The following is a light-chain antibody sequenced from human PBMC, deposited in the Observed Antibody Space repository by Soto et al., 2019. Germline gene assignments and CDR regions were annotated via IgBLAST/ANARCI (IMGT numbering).Light chain of an antibody. Sequence: EIVLTQSPATLSLSPGERATLSCRASQSVSSFLAWYQQKPGQPPRLLIYDASNRAAGIPARFSGRGSGTDFTLTISSLQPEDFAVYYCQQRTNWPLLWSFGRGTKVEIK. CDR1: QSVSSF. CDR3: QQRTNWPLLWS. CDR2: DAS. V-gene: IGKV3-11*01. J-gene: IGKJ4*01.